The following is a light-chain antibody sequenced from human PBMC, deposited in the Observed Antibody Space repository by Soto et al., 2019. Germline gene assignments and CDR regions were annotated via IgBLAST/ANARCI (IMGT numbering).Light chain of an antibody. CDR2: WAS. CDR1: QSVLYSSNNKDY. CDR3: QQYYTPPIT. Sequence: DIVMTQSPDSLAVSLGERATINCKSSQSVLYSSNNKDYLAWFQQKPGQPPKLLIYWASTRESGVPDRFSGSGSGTDFTLTISSLQAEDGAVYYCQQYYTPPITFGQGTRLEIK. V-gene: IGKV4-1*01. J-gene: IGKJ5*01.